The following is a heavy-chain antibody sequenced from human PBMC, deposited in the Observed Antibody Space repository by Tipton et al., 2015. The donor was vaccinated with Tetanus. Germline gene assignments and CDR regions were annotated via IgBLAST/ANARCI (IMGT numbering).Heavy chain of an antibody. CDR3: ARIGWLQQNKPAFDI. CDR1: GDSVSNNRAT. J-gene: IGHJ3*02. CDR2: TYYMSKWYH. D-gene: IGHD6-19*01. V-gene: IGHV6-1*01. Sequence: GLVKPSQTLSLTCVITGDSVSNNRATWNWIRQSPSRGPEWLGRTYYMSKWYHNYALSVKGQIDINPDTSKNQFSLKLSSVTAADTAVYYCARIGWLQQNKPAFDIWGQGTVVTVSS.